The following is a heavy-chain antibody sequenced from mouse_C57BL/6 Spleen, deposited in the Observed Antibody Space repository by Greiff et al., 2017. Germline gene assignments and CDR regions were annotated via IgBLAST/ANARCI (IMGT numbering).Heavy chain of an antibody. CDR3: ARGGIYYGNPFDY. J-gene: IGHJ2*01. D-gene: IGHD2-1*01. Sequence: EVQRVESGGGLVKPGGSLKLSCAASGFTFSSYAMSWVRQTPEKRLEWVATISDGGSYTYYPDNVKGRFTISRDNAKNNLYLQMSHLKSEDTAMYYCARGGIYYGNPFDYWGQGTTLTVSS. V-gene: IGHV5-4*01. CDR1: GFTFSSYA. CDR2: ISDGGSYT.